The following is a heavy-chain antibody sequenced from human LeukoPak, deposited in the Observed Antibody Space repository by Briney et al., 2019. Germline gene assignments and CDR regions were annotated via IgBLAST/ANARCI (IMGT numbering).Heavy chain of an antibody. J-gene: IGHJ6*03. CDR3: ARGLTTPLHYLDV. Sequence: SETLSLNCAVSGASITNYHWTWIRQPPGKGLEWIGYIYYGGNTTYNPSLKSRVTISVDTSKNHFSLNLTSVTAADTGVYYCARGLTTPLHYLDVWGKGTTVTASS. CDR1: GASITNYH. D-gene: IGHD1-1*01. V-gene: IGHV4-59*01. CDR2: IYYGGNT.